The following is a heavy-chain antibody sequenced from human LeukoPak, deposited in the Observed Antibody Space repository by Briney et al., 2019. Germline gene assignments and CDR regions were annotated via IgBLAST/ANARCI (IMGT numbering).Heavy chain of an antibody. CDR3: ARSVAAMVKLLSD. V-gene: IGHV4-31*03. Sequence: PSETLSLTCTVSGGSVSSISYYWSWIRQHPGKGLEWIGYIYYSGSTYYNPSLKSRVTISVDTSKNQFSLKLSSVTAADTAVYYCARSVAAMVKLLSDWGQGTLVTVSS. CDR1: GGSVSSISYY. D-gene: IGHD5-18*01. CDR2: IYYSGST. J-gene: IGHJ4*02.